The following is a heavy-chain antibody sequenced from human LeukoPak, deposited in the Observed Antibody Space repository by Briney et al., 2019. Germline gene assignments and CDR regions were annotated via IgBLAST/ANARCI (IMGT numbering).Heavy chain of an antibody. V-gene: IGHV3-11*04. D-gene: IGHD1-1*01. CDR2: MSTSDSPI. Sequence: PGGSLRLSCAASGFTVSSNYMSWIRQAPGKGLEWVSYMSTSDSPIYYTDSVKGRFTISGDNAKNSLYLQMNSLRASDTAVYYCARELNGAFDPWGQGTLVTVSS. J-gene: IGHJ5*02. CDR3: ARELNGAFDP. CDR1: GFTVSSNY.